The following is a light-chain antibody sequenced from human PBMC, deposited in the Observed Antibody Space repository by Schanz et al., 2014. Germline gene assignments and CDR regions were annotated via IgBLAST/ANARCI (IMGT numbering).Light chain of an antibody. Sequence: SYELTQPPSLSVSPGQTARITCSAAELSKQYCYWYQRKPGQAPVLVINKDTQRPSGITERISGSSSGTTATLTISGAQPEDEADYYCQSVDGSGTYVVFGGGTKLTVL. CDR2: KDT. CDR3: QSVDGSGTYVV. J-gene: IGLJ3*02. V-gene: IGLV3-25*03. CDR1: ELSKQY.